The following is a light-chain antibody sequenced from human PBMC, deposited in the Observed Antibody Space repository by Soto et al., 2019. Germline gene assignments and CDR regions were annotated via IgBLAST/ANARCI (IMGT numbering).Light chain of an antibody. CDR1: QRIDTW. V-gene: IGKV1-39*01. CDR3: QQSYSSPPT. CDR2: AAS. J-gene: IGKJ1*01. Sequence: DIQMTQSPATLAASVGDRVSITCRASQRIDTWLAWYQQKPGKAPKLLIFAASSLQSGVPSRFSGSRSGPDFTLTISSLQPEDFATYYCQQSYSSPPTFGQGTKVDIK.